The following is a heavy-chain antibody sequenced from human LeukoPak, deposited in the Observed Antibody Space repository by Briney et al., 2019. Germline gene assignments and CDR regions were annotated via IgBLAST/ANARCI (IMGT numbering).Heavy chain of an antibody. CDR3: ARGYSKRGNWETKGDP. CDR2: ISYDGSNK. CDR1: GFTFSSYA. J-gene: IGHJ5*02. Sequence: GGSLRLSCAASGFTFSSYAMHWVRQAPGKGLEWVAVISYDGSNKYYADSVKGRFTMSRDNAKNTLYLQMNSLRAADTAVYYCARGYSKRGNWETKGDPWGKGPLVTAS. V-gene: IGHV3-30*04. D-gene: IGHD7-27*01.